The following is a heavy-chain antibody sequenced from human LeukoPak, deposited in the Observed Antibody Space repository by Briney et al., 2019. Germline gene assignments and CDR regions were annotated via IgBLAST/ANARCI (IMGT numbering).Heavy chain of an antibody. CDR2: INSDGSFT. CDR1: EFIFSNYW. V-gene: IGHV3-74*01. D-gene: IGHD4/OR15-4a*01. J-gene: IGHJ5*02. CDR3: ARVQVLGTYDWFDP. Sequence: GGPLRLSCAASEFIFSNYWMHWLRQAPGKGVVWVSRINSDGSFTIYADSVKGRFTISRDNAKNTLYLQMNSLRAEDTAIYYCARVQVLGTYDWFDPWGQGTLVTVCS.